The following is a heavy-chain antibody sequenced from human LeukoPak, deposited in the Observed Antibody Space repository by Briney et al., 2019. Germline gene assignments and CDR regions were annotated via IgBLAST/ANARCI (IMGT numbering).Heavy chain of an antibody. CDR3: ARTYQYYDFWSGYYDCYFDY. CDR2: IKQDGSEK. V-gene: IGHV3-7*01. CDR1: GFTFSSYW. Sequence: GGSLRLSCAASGFTFSSYWMSWVRQAPGKGLEWVANIKQDGSEKYYVDSVKGRFTISRDNAKNSLYLQMNSLRAEDTAVYYCARTYQYYDFWSGYYDCYFDYWGQGTLVTVSS. D-gene: IGHD3-3*01. J-gene: IGHJ4*02.